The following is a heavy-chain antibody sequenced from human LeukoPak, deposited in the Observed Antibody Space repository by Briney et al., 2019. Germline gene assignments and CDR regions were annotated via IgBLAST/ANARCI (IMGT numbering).Heavy chain of an antibody. CDR3: ANGANSGSYFED. Sequence: PSETLSLTCTVSGASISRNYWSWIRQPAGKGLEWIGRMYTSGNTHYSPSLKSRVTMSVDTSKNQFSLNLTSVTAADTAVYYCANGANSGSYFEDWGQGTLVTVSS. J-gene: IGHJ4*02. CDR2: MYTSGNT. CDR1: GASISRNY. D-gene: IGHD1-26*01. V-gene: IGHV4-4*07.